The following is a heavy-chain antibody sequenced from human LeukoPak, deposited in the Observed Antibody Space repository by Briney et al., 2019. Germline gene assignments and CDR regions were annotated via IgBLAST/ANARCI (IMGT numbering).Heavy chain of an antibody. CDR2: INHSGST. J-gene: IGHJ5*02. CDR3: ARWKPRYCSGGTCYFTWFDP. CDR1: GGSFSGYY. V-gene: IGHV4-34*01. Sequence: PSETLSLTCAVYGGSFSGYYWSWIRQPPGKGLEWIGEINHSGSTNYNPSLKRRVTISVDTSKNQFSLKLSSVTAADTAVYYCARWKPRYCSGGTCYFTWFDPWGQGTLVTVSS. D-gene: IGHD2-15*01.